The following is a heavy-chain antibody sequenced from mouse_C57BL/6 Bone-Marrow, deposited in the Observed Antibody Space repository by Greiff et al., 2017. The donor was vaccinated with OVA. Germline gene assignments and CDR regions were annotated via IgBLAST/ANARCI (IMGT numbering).Heavy chain of an antibody. CDR3: TRATYDYPYYYAMDY. D-gene: IGHD2-4*01. CDR2: ISSGGDYI. Sequence: EVQLVESGEGLVKPGGSLKLSCAASGFTFSSYAMSWVRQTPEKRLEWVAYISSGGDYIYYADTVKGLFTISRDNARNTLYLQMSSLKSEDTAMYYCTRATYDYPYYYAMDYWGQGTSVTVSS. CDR1: GFTFSSYA. V-gene: IGHV5-9-1*02. J-gene: IGHJ4*01.